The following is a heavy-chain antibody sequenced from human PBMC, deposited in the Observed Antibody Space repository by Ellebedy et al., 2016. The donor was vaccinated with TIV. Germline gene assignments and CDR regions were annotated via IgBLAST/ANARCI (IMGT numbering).Heavy chain of an antibody. J-gene: IGHJ6*02. V-gene: IGHV3-33*06. Sequence: GGSLRLSXAASGFTFSSYGIHWVRQAPGKGLEWVAVIWYDGTKKFYADSVKGRFTISRDNSKNTVYLQMNSLRAEDTAVYYCAKTKYYDFWSGYYFYYYYGMDVWGQGTTVTVSS. CDR2: IWYDGTKK. CDR3: AKTKYYDFWSGYYFYYYYGMDV. D-gene: IGHD3-3*01. CDR1: GFTFSSYG.